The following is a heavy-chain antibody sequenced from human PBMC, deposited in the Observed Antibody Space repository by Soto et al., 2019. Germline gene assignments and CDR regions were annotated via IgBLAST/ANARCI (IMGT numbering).Heavy chain of an antibody. V-gene: IGHV3-21*01. CDR1: GFTFSTYT. D-gene: IGHD1-26*01. CDR3: AREDGVVGSSSAFDH. Sequence: PXVSLRLSCVFSGFTFSTYTMNWVRQAPGKGLEWVSSINGRSNYVYYADSVKGRFTISRDNAKNSLYLQMNRLRAEDTAIYYCAREDGVVGSSSAFDHWGLGTLVTVS. J-gene: IGHJ4*02. CDR2: INGRSNYV.